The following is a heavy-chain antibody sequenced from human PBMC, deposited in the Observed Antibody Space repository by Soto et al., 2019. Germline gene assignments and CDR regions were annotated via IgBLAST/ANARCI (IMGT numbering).Heavy chain of an antibody. CDR3: ARAHYSSSSGNYYYHMYV. CDR2: IYPGDSDT. Sequence: GESLKISCKGSGYSFTSYWIGWVRQMPGKGLEWMGIIYPGDSDTRYSPSFQGQVTISADKSISTAYLQWSSLKASDTAMYYCARAHYSSSSGNYYYHMYVWGKGTTVTVSS. V-gene: IGHV5-51*01. J-gene: IGHJ6*03. D-gene: IGHD6-6*01. CDR1: GYSFTSYW.